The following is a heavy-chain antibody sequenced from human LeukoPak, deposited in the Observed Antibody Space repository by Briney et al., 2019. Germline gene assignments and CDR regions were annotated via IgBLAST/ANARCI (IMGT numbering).Heavy chain of an antibody. J-gene: IGHJ4*02. V-gene: IGHV3-9*01. CDR1: VLTFHYYA. CDR2: INWNSGSI. Sequence: SLTLFYSASVLTFHYYAMHWLPQAPDTILHHSSPINWNSGSIGYAVSVKGRFTISRDNAKNSLYLQMNSLRAEDTALYYCAKDITGSGSYYKTLFDYWGQGTLVTVSS. CDR3: AKDITGSGSYYKTLFDY. D-gene: IGHD3-10*01.